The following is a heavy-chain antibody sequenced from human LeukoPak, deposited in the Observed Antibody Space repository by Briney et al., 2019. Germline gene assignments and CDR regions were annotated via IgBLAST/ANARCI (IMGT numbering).Heavy chain of an antibody. J-gene: IGHJ5*02. CDR1: GFTLDDYA. V-gene: IGHV3-9*03. CDR2: ISWNSGSI. CDR3: VKSSGGYSGWFDP. D-gene: IGHD1-26*01. Sequence: GGSLRLSCAASGFTLDDYAMHWVRQAPGKGLEWGSGISWNSGSIDYADSVKGRFTISRDKARNSLYLQMNSLRAEDMALYYCVKSSGGYSGWFDPWGQGTLVIVSS.